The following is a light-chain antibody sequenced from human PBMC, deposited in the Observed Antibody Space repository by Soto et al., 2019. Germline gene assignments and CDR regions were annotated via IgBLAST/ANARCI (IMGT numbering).Light chain of an antibody. V-gene: IGKV1-12*01. CDR3: QQANSFPLT. CDR2: GAS. J-gene: IGKJ4*01. CDR1: QGVDNW. Sequence: IQITQSPSSVSASVGDKVTITCRASQGVDNWLAWYQQKPGKAPKLLIHGASSLQSGVPSRFSGSGSGTEFTLTISSLQPEDFATYYCQQANSFPLTLRGGTKVDIK.